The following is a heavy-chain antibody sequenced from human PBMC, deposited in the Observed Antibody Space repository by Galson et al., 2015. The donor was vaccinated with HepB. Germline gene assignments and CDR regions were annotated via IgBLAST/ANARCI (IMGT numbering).Heavy chain of an antibody. CDR3: ARDLGYSSSWRNYYYYYGMDV. CDR2: INPNSGGT. V-gene: IGHV1-2*04. J-gene: IGHJ6*02. D-gene: IGHD6-13*01. Sequence: SVKVSCKASGGTFSSYAISWVRQAPGQGLEWMGWINPNSGGTNYAQKFQGWVTMTRDTSISTAYMELSRLRSDDTAVYYCARDLGYSSSWRNYYYYYGMDVWGQGTTVTVS. CDR1: GGTFSSYA.